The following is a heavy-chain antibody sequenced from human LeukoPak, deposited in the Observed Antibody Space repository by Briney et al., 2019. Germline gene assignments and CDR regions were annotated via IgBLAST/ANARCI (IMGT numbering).Heavy chain of an antibody. CDR3: ARVSSSWYDGIFDY. CDR2: ISAYNGNT. Sequence: GASVKVSCKASGYTFTSYGISWVRQAPGQGLEWMGWISAYNGNTNYAQRLQGRVTMTTDTSTSTAYMELRSLRSDDTAVYYCARVSSSWYDGIFDYWGQGTLVTVSS. D-gene: IGHD6-13*01. CDR1: GYTFTSYG. J-gene: IGHJ4*02. V-gene: IGHV1-18*01.